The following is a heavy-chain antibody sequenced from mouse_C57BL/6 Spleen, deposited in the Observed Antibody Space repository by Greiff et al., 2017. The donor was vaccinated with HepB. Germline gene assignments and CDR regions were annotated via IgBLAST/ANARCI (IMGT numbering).Heavy chain of an antibody. Sequence: VQRVESGAELVKPGASVKISCKASGYAFSSYWMNWVKQRPGKGLEWIGQIYPGDGDTNYNGKFKGKATLTADKSSSTAYMQLSSLPSEDSAVYFCARFDYSNYVGAMDYWGQGTSVTVSS. V-gene: IGHV1-80*01. CDR1: GYAFSSYW. D-gene: IGHD2-5*01. CDR2: IYPGDGDT. J-gene: IGHJ4*01. CDR3: ARFDYSNYVGAMDY.